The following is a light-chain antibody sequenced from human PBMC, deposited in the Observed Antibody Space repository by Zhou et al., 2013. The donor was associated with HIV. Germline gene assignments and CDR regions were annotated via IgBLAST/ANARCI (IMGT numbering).Light chain of an antibody. J-gene: IGKJ4*01. Sequence: EIVMTQSPATLSVSPGERATLSCRASQSVFTNLAWYQQKPGQAPRLLIYGASIRATGIPARFSGSGSWTEFTLTISSMQSEDFAVYYCQQYHNWPPALTFGRRDRGGDQT. CDR2: GAS. CDR3: QQYHNWPPALT. CDR1: QSVFTN. V-gene: IGKV3-15*01.